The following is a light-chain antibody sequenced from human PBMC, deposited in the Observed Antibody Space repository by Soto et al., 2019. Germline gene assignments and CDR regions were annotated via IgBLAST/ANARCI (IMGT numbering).Light chain of an antibody. J-gene: IGKJ1*01. CDR2: KAS. V-gene: IGKV1-5*03. CDR3: QQYNSYWT. CDR1: QNINSW. Sequence: DIKMTQSPSTLSASIGDRVTITCRASQNINSWLAWYQQKPGKAPKVLIYKASSLESGVPSRFSGSGSGTEFTLTISSLQPDDSATYYCQQYNSYWTFGQGTKVEIK.